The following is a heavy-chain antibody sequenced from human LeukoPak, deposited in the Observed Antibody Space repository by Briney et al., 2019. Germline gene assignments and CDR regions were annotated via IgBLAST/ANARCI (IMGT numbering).Heavy chain of an antibody. CDR3: AKRPSEKAFYDSSGYTFDY. V-gene: IGHV3-30*02. J-gene: IGHJ4*02. CDR1: GFTFSSYG. D-gene: IGHD3-22*01. CDR2: IWYDGSNK. Sequence: GGSLRLSCAASGFTFSSYGMHWVRQAPGKGLEWVAFIWYDGSNKYYADSVKGRFTISRDNSKNTLYLQMNSLRAEDTAVYYCAKRPSEKAFYDSSGYTFDYWGQGTLVTVSS.